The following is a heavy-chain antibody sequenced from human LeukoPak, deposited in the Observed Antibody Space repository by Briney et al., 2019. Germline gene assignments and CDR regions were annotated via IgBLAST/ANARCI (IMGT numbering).Heavy chain of an antibody. D-gene: IGHD3-3*01. V-gene: IGHV3-30*04. CDR3: AREDYHFWSTYGNWFDP. CDR2: ISYDGSNK. CDR1: GFTFSSYA. Sequence: QPGGSLRLSCAASGFTFSSYAMHWVRQAPGKGLEWVAVISYDGSNKYYADSVKGRFTISRDNSKNTLYLQMNSLRAEDTAVYYCAREDYHFWSTYGNWFDPWGQGTLVTVSS. J-gene: IGHJ5*02.